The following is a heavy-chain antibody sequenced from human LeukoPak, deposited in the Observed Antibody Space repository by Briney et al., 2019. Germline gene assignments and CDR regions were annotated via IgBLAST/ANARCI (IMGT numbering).Heavy chain of an antibody. V-gene: IGHV4-59*01. CDR3: ARVSGDWDVRSTNAFDI. Sequence: KASETLSLTCTVSGGSISSYYWSWIRQPPGKGLEWIGYIYYSGSTNYNPSLKSRVTISVDTSKNQFSLKLSSVTAADTAVYYCARVSGDWDVRSTNAFDIWGQGTMVTVSS. J-gene: IGHJ3*02. D-gene: IGHD2-21*01. CDR1: GGSISSYY. CDR2: IYYSGST.